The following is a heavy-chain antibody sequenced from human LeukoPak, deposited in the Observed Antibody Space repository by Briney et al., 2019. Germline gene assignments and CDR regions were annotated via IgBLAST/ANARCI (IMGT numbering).Heavy chain of an antibody. Sequence: SGTLSLTCAVSGGPISSSNWWSWVRQPPGKGLEWIGEIFHGGSTNFNPSLKSRVTISVDKSKNQFSLKLSSVTATDTAVYYCARDRTPVVPAATRVYYGMDVWGQGTTVTVSS. CDR1: GGPISSSNW. V-gene: IGHV4-4*02. CDR2: IFHGGST. D-gene: IGHD2-2*01. CDR3: ARDRTPVVPAATRVYYGMDV. J-gene: IGHJ6*02.